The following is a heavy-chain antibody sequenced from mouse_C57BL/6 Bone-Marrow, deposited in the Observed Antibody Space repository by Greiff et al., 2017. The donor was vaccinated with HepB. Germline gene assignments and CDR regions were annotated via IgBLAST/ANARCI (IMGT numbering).Heavy chain of an antibody. V-gene: IGHV1-69*01. Sequence: VQLQQPGAELVMPGASVKLSCKASCYTFTSYWMHWVKQRPGQGLEWIGEIDPSDSYTNYNQKFKGKSTLTVDKSSSTAYMQLSSLTSEDSAVYYCARTYYYGSSYYAMDYWGQGTSVTVSS. CDR1: CYTFTSYW. CDR3: ARTYYYGSSYYAMDY. J-gene: IGHJ4*01. CDR2: IDPSDSYT. D-gene: IGHD1-1*01.